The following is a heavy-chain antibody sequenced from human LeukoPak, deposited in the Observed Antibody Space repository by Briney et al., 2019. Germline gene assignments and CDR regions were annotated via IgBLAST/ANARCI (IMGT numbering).Heavy chain of an antibody. CDR2: IYYSGST. D-gene: IGHD2-15*01. V-gene: IGHV4-59*01. J-gene: IGHJ6*02. CDR1: GFTFSSYA. Sequence: PGRSLRLSCAASGFTFSSYAMSWIRQPPGKGLGWIGYIYYSGSTNYNPSLKSRVTISVDTSKNQFSLKLSSVTAADTAVYYCARAGGYCSGGSCLLYYYYGMDVWGQGTTVTVSS. CDR3: ARAGGYCSGGSCLLYYYYGMDV.